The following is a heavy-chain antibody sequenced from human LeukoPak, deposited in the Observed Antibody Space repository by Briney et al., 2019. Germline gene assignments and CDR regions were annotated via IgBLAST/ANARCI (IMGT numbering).Heavy chain of an antibody. J-gene: IGHJ5*02. Sequence: ASVKVSGKASGYTFTGYYMHWVRQAPGQGLEWMGWINPNSGGTNYAQKFQGRVTMTRDTSISTAYMELSRLRSDDTAVYYCAREDYIVVVPAAFNWFDPWGQGTLVTVSS. CDR3: AREDYIVVVPAAFNWFDP. CDR2: INPNSGGT. V-gene: IGHV1-2*02. D-gene: IGHD2-2*01. CDR1: GYTFTGYY.